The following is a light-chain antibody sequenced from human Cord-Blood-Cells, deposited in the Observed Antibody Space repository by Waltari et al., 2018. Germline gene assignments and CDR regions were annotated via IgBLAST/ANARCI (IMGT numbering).Light chain of an antibody. CDR3: MIWHSSAVV. CDR1: SAINVGTYR. CDR2: YKSDSVK. J-gene: IGLJ2*01. Sequence: QAVLTQPSSLSASPRPSPSLTCTLRSAINVGTYRIYWYQQKTGSPPQYLLRYKSDSVKQQGSGVPSRFSGSKDASANAGILLISGLQSEDEADYYCMIWHSSAVVFGGGTKLTVL. V-gene: IGLV5-45*02.